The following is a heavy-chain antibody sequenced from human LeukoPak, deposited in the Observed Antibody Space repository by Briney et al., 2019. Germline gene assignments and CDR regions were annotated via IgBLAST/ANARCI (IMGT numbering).Heavy chain of an antibody. D-gene: IGHD2-2*01. Sequence: SQTLSLTCAISGDSVSSNSVTWNRIRQSPSRGLEWLGRTYYRSTWYNDYAVSVRGRITVNPDTSKNQFSLHLNSVTPEDTAVYYCARRLTQYDCFDPWGQGILVTVSS. CDR3: ARRLTQYDCFDP. J-gene: IGHJ5*02. V-gene: IGHV6-1*01. CDR1: GDSVSSNSVT. CDR2: TYYRSTWYN.